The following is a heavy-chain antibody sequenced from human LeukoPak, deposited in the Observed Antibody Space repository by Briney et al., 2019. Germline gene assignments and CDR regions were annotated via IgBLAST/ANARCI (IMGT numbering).Heavy chain of an antibody. CDR2: IYHSGST. CDR3: ARRSPYYYGMDV. V-gene: IGHV4-30-2*01. J-gene: IGHJ6*02. Sequence: SQTLSLTCAVSGGSISSGGYSWSWIRQPPGKGLEWIGYIYHSGSTYYNPSLKSRVTISVDRSKNQFSLKLSSVTAADTAVYYCARRSPYYYGMDVCGQGTTVTVSS. CDR1: GGSISSGGYS.